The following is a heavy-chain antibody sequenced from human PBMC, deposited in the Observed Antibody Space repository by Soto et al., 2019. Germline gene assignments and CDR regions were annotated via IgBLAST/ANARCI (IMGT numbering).Heavy chain of an antibody. CDR1: GFTFSSYA. CDR3: AKEGPYYDILTGLDR. CDR2: IGDSGDTT. V-gene: IGHV3-23*01. J-gene: IGHJ5*02. D-gene: IGHD3-9*01. Sequence: HPGGSLRLSCAASGFTFSSYAMSWVRQAPGKGLEWVSAIGDSGDTTYYADSVKGRFTISRDNSKKTLYLQMNRLRAEDAALYYCAKEGPYYDILTGLDRWGQGTLVTVSS.